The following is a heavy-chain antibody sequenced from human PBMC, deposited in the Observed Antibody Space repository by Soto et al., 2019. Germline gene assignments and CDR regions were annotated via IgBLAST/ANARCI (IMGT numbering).Heavy chain of an antibody. V-gene: IGHV1-8*01. J-gene: IGHJ3*02. CDR2: MNPNSGNT. Sequence: GASVKVSCKASGYTFTSYDINWVRQATGQGLEWMGWMNPNSGNTGYAQKFQGRVTMTRNTSISTAYMELSSLGSEDTAVYYCASRSSGWYGGAFDIWGQGTMVTVSS. D-gene: IGHD6-19*01. CDR3: ASRSSGWYGGAFDI. CDR1: GYTFTSYD.